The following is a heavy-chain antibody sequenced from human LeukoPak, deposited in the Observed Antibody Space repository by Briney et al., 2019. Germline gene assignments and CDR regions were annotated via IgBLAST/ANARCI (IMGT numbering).Heavy chain of an antibody. V-gene: IGHV5-51*01. CDR2: IHPSDSDT. J-gene: IGHJ4*02. CDR3: ARHTQYGEDF. CDR1: GYSFTSYW. Sequence: GESLKISCEGSGYSFTSYWIGWVRQMPGKGLEWMGIIHPSDSDTRYSPSFQGQVTVSADKSISTAYLQWGSLKASDTAMYYCARHTQYGEDFWGQGTLVTVSS. D-gene: IGHD4/OR15-4a*01.